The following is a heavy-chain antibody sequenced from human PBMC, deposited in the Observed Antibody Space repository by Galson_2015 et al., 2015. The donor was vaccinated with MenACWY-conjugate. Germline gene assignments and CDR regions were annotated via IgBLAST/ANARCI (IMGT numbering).Heavy chain of an antibody. CDR3: TRDYPYDLWSSYSHNYFDP. Sequence: SLRLSCAASGFTFSDYAMNWVRQAPGKGLEWVSQISAGGGATFYADSLKGRFTISRHNSNNTLYLQMNSLRVEDTAVYYYTRDYPYDLWSSYSHNYFDPWGQGTLVTVSS. V-gene: IGHV3-23*01. CDR2: ISAGGGAT. D-gene: IGHD3-3*01. CDR1: GFTFSDYA. J-gene: IGHJ5*02.